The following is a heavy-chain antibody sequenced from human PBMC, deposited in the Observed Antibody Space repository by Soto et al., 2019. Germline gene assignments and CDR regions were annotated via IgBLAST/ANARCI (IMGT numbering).Heavy chain of an antibody. D-gene: IGHD3-16*01. J-gene: IGHJ4*02. Sequence: SETLSLTCPVSGGSISSGDYYWSWIRQPPGKGLEWIGYIYYSGSTYYNPSLKSRVTISVDTSKNQFSLKLSSVTAADTAVYYCARVGPMISVDYWGQGTLVTVSS. V-gene: IGHV4-30-4*01. CDR3: ARVGPMISVDY. CDR2: IYYSGST. CDR1: GGSISSGDYY.